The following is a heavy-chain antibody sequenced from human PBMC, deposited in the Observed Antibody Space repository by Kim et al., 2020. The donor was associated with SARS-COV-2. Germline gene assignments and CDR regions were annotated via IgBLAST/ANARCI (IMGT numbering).Heavy chain of an antibody. Sequence: SETLSLTCTVSDDYIRSGDYFWSWIRQSPGKGLEWIGNIHYSGSTSYNPSLKGRFTLSIDTSKNQFSLTLSSVTAADTAVYYCARAYYDWWFDPWGQGAL. CDR1: DDYIRSGDYF. V-gene: IGHV4-30-4*01. J-gene: IGHJ5*02. D-gene: IGHD3-9*01. CDR2: IHYSGST. CDR3: ARAYYDWWFDP.